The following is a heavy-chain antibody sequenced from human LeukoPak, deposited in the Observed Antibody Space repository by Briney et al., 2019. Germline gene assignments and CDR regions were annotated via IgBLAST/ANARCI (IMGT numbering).Heavy chain of an antibody. J-gene: IGHJ4*02. CDR2: INHSGST. Sequence: SETLSLTCAVYGGSFSGYYWSWIRQPPGKGLEWIGEINHSGSTDYNPSLKSRVTISVDTSKNQFSLKLSSVTAADTAVYYCARGKTKGYWGQGTLVTVSS. D-gene: IGHD2-8*01. CDR1: GGSFSGYY. CDR3: ARGKTKGY. V-gene: IGHV4-34*01.